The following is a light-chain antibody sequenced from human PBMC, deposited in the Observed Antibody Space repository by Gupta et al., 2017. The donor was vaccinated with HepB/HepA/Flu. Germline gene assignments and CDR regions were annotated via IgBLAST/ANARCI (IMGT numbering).Light chain of an antibody. CDR1: RSDIGGYNF. CDR3: SSFKGFFTYL. CDR2: DVS. J-gene: IGLJ1*01. Sequence: QSALTQPASVSGSLGESITVSCTGTRSDIGGYNFVSWYQQYPGKAPKLIIYDVSNRPSGVSDRFSGSKSDNTASLTISGLQAEDEADYYCSSFKGFFTYLFGTGTKVTVL. V-gene: IGLV2-14*01.